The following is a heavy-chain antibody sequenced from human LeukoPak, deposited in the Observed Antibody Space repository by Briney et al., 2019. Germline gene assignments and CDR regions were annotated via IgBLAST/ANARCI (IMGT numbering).Heavy chain of an antibody. Sequence: ASVKVSCKASGYTFTSYAMHWVRQAPGQRLEWMGGIIPIFGTANYAQKFQGRVTITADESTSTAYMELSSLRSEDTAVYYCARVDYYYYGMDVWGQGTTVTVSS. V-gene: IGHV1-69*13. J-gene: IGHJ6*02. CDR3: ARVDYYYYGMDV. CDR2: IIPIFGTA. CDR1: GYTFTSYA.